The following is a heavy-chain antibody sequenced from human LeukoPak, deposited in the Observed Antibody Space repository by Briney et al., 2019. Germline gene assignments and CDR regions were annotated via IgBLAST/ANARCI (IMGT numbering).Heavy chain of an antibody. J-gene: IGHJ4*02. V-gene: IGHV3-9*01. CDR1: GFTFDDYA. Sequence: GGSLRLSCAASGFTFDDYAMHWVRQAPGKGLEWVSGISWNSGSIGYADSVKGRFTISRDNAKNSLYLQMNSLRAEGTALYYCAKAAYSSGGEVDYWGQGTLVTVSS. CDR3: AKAAYSSGGEVDY. CDR2: ISWNSGSI. D-gene: IGHD6-19*01.